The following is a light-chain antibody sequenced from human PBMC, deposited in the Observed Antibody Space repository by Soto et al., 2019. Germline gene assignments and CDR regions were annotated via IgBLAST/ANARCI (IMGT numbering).Light chain of an antibody. Sequence: DIQMTQSPSALSASVGDRVTITCRASQTIYSWLAWYQKKPGKAPKLLIYKASSLESGVPSRFSGSASCTEFILSISSLLAADFATYYCQQYNLPSPWTFGQGTKVDIK. J-gene: IGKJ1*01. CDR1: QTIYSW. V-gene: IGKV1-5*03. CDR2: KAS. CDR3: QQYNLPSPWT.